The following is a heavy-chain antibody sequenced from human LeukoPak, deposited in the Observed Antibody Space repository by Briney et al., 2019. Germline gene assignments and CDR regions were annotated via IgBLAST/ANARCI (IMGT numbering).Heavy chain of an antibody. J-gene: IGHJ3*02. CDR1: GFTFSSYG. CDR2: IRYDGSNK. V-gene: IGHV3-30*02. CDR3: ASIKEYGFDI. Sequence: GGSLRLSCAASGFTFSSYGMHWVRQAPGKGLEWVAFIRYDGSNKYYADSVKGRFTISRDNSKNTLYLQMNSLRAEDTAVYSCASIKEYGFDIWGQGTMVTVSS. D-gene: IGHD2-21*01.